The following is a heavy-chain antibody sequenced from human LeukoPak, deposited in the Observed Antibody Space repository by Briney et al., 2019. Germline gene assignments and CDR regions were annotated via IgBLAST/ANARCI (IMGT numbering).Heavy chain of an antibody. CDR2: ISPNGGIT. V-gene: IGHV3-64D*06. CDR1: GFTFSSFP. D-gene: IGHD6-19*01. Sequence: GGSLRLSCSASGFTFSSFPMHWVRQAPGQGLEYVSAISPNGGITYYADSVKGRFTFSRDNSKNTLYLQMSSLRPEDTAVYYCVKGITVAAPFDYWGQGTLVTVSS. CDR3: VKGITVAAPFDY. J-gene: IGHJ4*02.